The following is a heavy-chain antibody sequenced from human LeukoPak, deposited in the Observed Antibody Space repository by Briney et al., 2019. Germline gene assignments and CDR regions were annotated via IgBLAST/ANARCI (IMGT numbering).Heavy chain of an antibody. CDR1: GFTVSNNY. CDR2: IYTGVST. V-gene: IGHV3-53*01. D-gene: IGHD3-10*01. CDR3: AKCFGLWFGELFSFDY. J-gene: IGHJ4*02. Sequence: GGSLRLSCAASGFTVSNNYMSWVRQAPGKGLEWVSVIYTGVSTYYADSVKGRFTISRDNSKNTLYLQMNSLRAEDTAVYYCAKCFGLWFGELFSFDYWGQGTLVTVSS.